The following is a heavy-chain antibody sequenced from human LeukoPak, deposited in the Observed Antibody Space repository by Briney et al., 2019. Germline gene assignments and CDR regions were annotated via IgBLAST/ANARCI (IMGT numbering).Heavy chain of an antibody. CDR1: GFTFSNYW. V-gene: IGHV3-7*01. Sequence: PGGSLRLSCAASGFTFSNYWMTWVRQAPGKGLEWVGNIKQDGSEKYYVDSVKGRFTISRDNAKNSLYLQMNSLRAEDTAVYYCARGPHDSSGYYLTPWGRGTPVTVSS. CDR3: ARGPHDSSGYYLTP. CDR2: IKQDGSEK. J-gene: IGHJ2*01. D-gene: IGHD3-22*01.